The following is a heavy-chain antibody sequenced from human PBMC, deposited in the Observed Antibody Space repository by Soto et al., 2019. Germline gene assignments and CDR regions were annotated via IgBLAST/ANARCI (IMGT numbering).Heavy chain of an antibody. V-gene: IGHV4-59*01. Sequence: SETLSLTCTVPGGSISSYYWSWIRQPPGKGLEWIGYIYYSGSTNYNPSLKSRVTISVDTSKNQFSLKLSSVTAADTAVYYCARTDSDYYSWFDPWGQGTLVTVSS. D-gene: IGHD2-21*02. CDR1: GGSISSYY. CDR2: IYYSGST. CDR3: ARTDSDYYSWFDP. J-gene: IGHJ5*02.